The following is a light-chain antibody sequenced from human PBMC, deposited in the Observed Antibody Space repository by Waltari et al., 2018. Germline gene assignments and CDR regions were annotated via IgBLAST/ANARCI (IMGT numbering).Light chain of an antibody. CDR1: QSVTSW. J-gene: IGKJ1*01. V-gene: IGKV1-5*03. CDR2: KAS. CDR3: QQYNRYST. Sequence: DIQMTQSPSTLSASVGDRVAITCRASQSVTSWLAWYQQKPGKAPKFLIYKASILESGVPSRFSGSGSGTEFTLTISNLQPDDFATYYCQQYNRYSTFGQGTKVELK.